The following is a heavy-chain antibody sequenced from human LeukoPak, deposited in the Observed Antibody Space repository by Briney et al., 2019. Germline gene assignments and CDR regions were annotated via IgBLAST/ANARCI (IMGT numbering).Heavy chain of an antibody. J-gene: IGHJ4*02. CDR1: GFTFSSHS. V-gene: IGHV3-30*03. D-gene: IGHD3-3*01. Sequence: PGGSLRLSCAASGFTFSSHSMNWVRQAPGKGLEWVAITSNDGSRKYYAHSVEGRFTISRDNSKNTLYLQMDSLRAEDTAVYYCARDRAWNYFDYWGQGTLVTVSS. CDR3: ARDRAWNYFDY. CDR2: TSNDGSRK.